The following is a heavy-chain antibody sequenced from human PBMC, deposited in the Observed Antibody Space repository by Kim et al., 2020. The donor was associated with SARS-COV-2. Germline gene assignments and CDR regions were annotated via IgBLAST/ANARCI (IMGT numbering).Heavy chain of an antibody. Sequence: GGSMRLSCAASGFTVRTNYRSWVRMAPGKGLEWVSVIYSSGSTYYAASVKGRFTISRDNSKNTLYLHMSSLRVEDTAIYFFARNRNYFYYMDVWGKGTTV. CDR3: ARNRNYFYYMDV. CDR1: GFTVRTNY. CDR2: IYSSGST. V-gene: IGHV3-66*01. J-gene: IGHJ6*03.